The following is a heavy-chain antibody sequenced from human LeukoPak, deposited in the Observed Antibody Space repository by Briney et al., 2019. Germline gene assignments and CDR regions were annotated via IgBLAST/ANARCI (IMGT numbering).Heavy chain of an antibody. Sequence: GGSLRLSCAASGFTFSSYAMSWVRQAPGKGLEWVSAISGSGGSTYYADSVKGRFTISRDNSKNTLYLQMNSLRAEDTAVYYCVRVVTTGSGWYHFDNWGLGTLVTVSS. CDR3: VRVVTTGSGWYHFDN. V-gene: IGHV3-23*01. J-gene: IGHJ4*02. CDR1: GFTFSSYA. D-gene: IGHD3-3*01. CDR2: ISGSGGST.